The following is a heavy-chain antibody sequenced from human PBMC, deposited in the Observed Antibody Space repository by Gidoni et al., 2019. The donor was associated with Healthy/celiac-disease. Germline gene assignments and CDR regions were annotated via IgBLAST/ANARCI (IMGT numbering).Heavy chain of an antibody. CDR3: ARDLDGSGY. CDR1: GGTFSIYA. CDR2: IIPIFGTA. D-gene: IGHD3-10*01. Sequence: QVQLVQSRAEVTKPGSSVKVSCKASGGTFSIYAISWVRQASGPGLESIGGIIPIFGTASYAQKFQGRVTITADESTSTAYMELSSLRSEDTAVYYCARDLDGSGYWGQGTLVTVSS. J-gene: IGHJ4*02. V-gene: IGHV1-69*01.